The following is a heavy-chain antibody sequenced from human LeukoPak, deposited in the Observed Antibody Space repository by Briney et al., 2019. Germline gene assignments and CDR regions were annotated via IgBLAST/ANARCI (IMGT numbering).Heavy chain of an antibody. J-gene: IGHJ4*02. V-gene: IGHV3-23*01. CDR3: AKSLAARWVIDY. CDR2: ISGSGGST. Sequence: GGSLRLSCAVSGFTCSSYANGRVRQAPGKGLEWVSGISGSGGSTNYADSVKGRFTISRDNSKNTLYLQMNSLRAEDTAVYYCAKSLAARWVIDYWGQGTLVTVSS. D-gene: IGHD6-25*01. CDR1: GFTCSSYA.